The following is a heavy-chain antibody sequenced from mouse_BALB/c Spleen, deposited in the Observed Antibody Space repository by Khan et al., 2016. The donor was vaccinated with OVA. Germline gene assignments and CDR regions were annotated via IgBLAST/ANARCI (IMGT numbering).Heavy chain of an antibody. Sequence: QVQLQQSGPELVRPGVSVKISCKGSGYTFTDYAMHWVKQSHAKSLEWIGVISTHYGNVDSNQKFKGKATMTVDKSSNTAYMELARFTSEDPAIYYCARWSGNDRFAYWGQGTLVTVSA. J-gene: IGHJ3*01. CDR1: GYTFTDYA. CDR3: ARWSGNDRFAY. CDR2: ISTHYGNV. D-gene: IGHD2-2*01. V-gene: IGHV1S137*01.